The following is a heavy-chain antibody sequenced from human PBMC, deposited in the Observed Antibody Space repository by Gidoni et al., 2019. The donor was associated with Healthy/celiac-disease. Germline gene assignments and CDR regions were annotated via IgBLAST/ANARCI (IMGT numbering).Heavy chain of an antibody. J-gene: IGHJ6*02. Sequence: QVQLVQSGAEVKKPGASVKVSCKVSGYTLTESSMHWVRQAPGKGLEWMGGFDPEDGETIYAQKFQGRVTMTEDTSTDTAYMELSSLRSEDTAVYYCATVGYYGSGSLATLDVWGQGTTVTVSS. D-gene: IGHD3-10*01. V-gene: IGHV1-24*01. CDR3: ATVGYYGSGSLATLDV. CDR1: GYTLTESS. CDR2: FDPEDGET.